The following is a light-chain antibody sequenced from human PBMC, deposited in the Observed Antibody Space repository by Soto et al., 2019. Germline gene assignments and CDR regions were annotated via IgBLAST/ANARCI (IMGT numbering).Light chain of an antibody. J-gene: IGKJ1*01. Sequence: IVMTQSPATLSVSPWERATLSCRASQSVSILLAWYQQKPGQAPRLLIHGASTRATGVPGRFSGTGSGTEFTLTISSLQSEDSAVYYCQQYNHWWTFGQGTKVDIK. CDR3: QQYNHWWT. CDR1: QSVSIL. V-gene: IGKV3-15*01. CDR2: GAS.